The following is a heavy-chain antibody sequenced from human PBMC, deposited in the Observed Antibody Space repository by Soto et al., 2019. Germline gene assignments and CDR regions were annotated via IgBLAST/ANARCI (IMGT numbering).Heavy chain of an antibody. D-gene: IGHD6-19*01. CDR3: ARDFIAVAGTDAFDI. V-gene: IGHV3-7*03. CDR1: GFTFSSYC. J-gene: IGHJ3*02. Sequence: GGSMRLSCAASGFTFSSYCMSWVRQAPGKGLEWVANIKQDGSEKYYVDSVKGLFTISRDNAKNSLYLQMNSLRAEDTAVYYCARDFIAVAGTDAFDIWGQGTMVTVSS. CDR2: IKQDGSEK.